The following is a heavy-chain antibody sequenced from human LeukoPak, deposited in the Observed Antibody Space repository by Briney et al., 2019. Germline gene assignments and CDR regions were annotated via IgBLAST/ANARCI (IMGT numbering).Heavy chain of an antibody. J-gene: IGHJ4*02. D-gene: IGHD3-22*01. CDR3: VRQGTNSGYYLLDY. Sequence: SETLSLTCAVYGAALSEYYWSWIRQSPGKGMEWIGEVAHKGPTVYSPTLNRKYNPSFKSRVTMSVDPSKNQFSLKLTSVTVADTATYYCVRQGTNSGYYLLDYWGQGHLVIVSS. CDR1: GAALSEYY. CDR2: VAHKGPTVYSPTLNR. V-gene: IGHV4-34*01.